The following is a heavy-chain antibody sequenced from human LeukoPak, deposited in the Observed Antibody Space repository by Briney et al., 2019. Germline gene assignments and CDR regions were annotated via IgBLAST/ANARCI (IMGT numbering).Heavy chain of an antibody. J-gene: IGHJ1*01. CDR1: GFTFSNAW. CDR2: IRSETDGGTT. V-gene: IGHV3-15*01. Sequence: GGTLRLSCAASGFTFSNAWMNWVRQAPGKGLEWVGHIRSETDGGTTDYAAPVSGRFSISRDDSKSPLYLQMNSLKTEDTAVYYCTTATFHWGQGNLVTVPS. CDR3: TTATFH. D-gene: IGHD2/OR15-2a*01.